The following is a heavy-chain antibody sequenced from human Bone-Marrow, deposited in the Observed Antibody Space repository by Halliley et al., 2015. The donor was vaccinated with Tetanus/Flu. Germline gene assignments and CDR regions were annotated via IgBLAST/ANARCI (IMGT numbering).Heavy chain of an antibody. CDR2: IYHRGST. J-gene: IGHJ4*02. Sequence: IYHRGSTNYTPPLKNRVSISVDKSKNQFSREMTSVPAADTAVYYCARLGFFDSGGRDYFDSWGQGTLVSVSS. D-gene: IGHD3-22*01. V-gene: IGHV4-4*02. CDR3: ARLGFFDSGGRDYFDS.